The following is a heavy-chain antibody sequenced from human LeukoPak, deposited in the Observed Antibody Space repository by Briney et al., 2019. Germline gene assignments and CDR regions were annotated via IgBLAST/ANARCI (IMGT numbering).Heavy chain of an antibody. J-gene: IGHJ6*03. CDR3: ARKASMVRGVTGDYYYYYYMDV. V-gene: IGHV4-34*01. CDR2: INHSGST. Sequence: SETLSLTCAVYGGSFSGYYWIWIRQPPGKGLEWIGEINHSGSTNYNPSLKSRVTISVDTSKNQFSLKLSSVTAADSAVYYCARKASMVRGVTGDYYYYYYMDVWGKGTTVTVSS. CDR1: GGSFSGYY. D-gene: IGHD3-10*01.